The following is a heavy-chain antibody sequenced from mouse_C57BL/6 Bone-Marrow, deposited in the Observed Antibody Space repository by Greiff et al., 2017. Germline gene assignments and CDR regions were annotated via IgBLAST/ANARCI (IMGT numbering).Heavy chain of an antibody. Sequence: QVQLQQPGAELVMPGASVKLSCKASGYTFTSYWMHWVKQRPGQGLEWIGEIDPSDSYTNYNQKFKGKSTLTVNKSSSTAYMQLSSLTSEDSAVYDCASSYAYFDVWGTGTTVTVSS. V-gene: IGHV1-69*01. CDR3: ASSYAYFDV. CDR1: GYTFTSYW. CDR2: IDPSDSYT. J-gene: IGHJ1*03. D-gene: IGHD1-1*01.